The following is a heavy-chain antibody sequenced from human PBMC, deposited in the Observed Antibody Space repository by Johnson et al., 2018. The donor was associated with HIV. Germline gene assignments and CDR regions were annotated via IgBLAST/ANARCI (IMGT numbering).Heavy chain of an antibody. CDR2: TNSDGSST. Sequence: EVQLVESGGGLVQPGGSLRLSCAASGLIFSRSWMHWVRQAPGKGLVWVSRTNSDGSSTNYADSVKGRFTISRDKAKNTLHLQMNSLRAEDTALYYCTHYSGSFYMGAFDIWGQGTMVTVSS. CDR3: THYSGSFYMGAFDI. D-gene: IGHD1-26*01. CDR1: GLIFSRSW. J-gene: IGHJ3*02. V-gene: IGHV3-74*01.